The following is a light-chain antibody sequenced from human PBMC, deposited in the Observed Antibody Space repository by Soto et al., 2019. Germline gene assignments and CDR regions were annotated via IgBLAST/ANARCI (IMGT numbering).Light chain of an antibody. CDR2: DVS. V-gene: IGKV1D-13*01. Sequence: IQLTQSPSSLSASVGDRVTITCRASQDIRGALAWYQQKPGKAPKLLIYDVSSLQSGVPSRFSGSGSGTDFTLTISSLQPEDFATYYCQQFNNYPITFGQGTRLEIK. CDR3: QQFNNYPIT. J-gene: IGKJ5*01. CDR1: QDIRGA.